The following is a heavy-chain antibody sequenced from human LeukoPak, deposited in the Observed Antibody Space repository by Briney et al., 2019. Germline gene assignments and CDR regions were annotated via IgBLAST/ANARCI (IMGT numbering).Heavy chain of an antibody. CDR2: ISAYNSNT. J-gene: IGHJ4*02. D-gene: IGHD3-22*01. Sequence: GASVKVSCKASVYAFTSYGISWVRQAPGQGLEWMGWISAYNSNTNYAQKLQGRVTMTTDTSTSTAYMELWSLRSDDTAVYYCAVYDYDSSGYYGSFDYWGQGTLVTVSS. CDR1: VYAFTSYG. V-gene: IGHV1-18*01. CDR3: AVYDYDSSGYYGSFDY.